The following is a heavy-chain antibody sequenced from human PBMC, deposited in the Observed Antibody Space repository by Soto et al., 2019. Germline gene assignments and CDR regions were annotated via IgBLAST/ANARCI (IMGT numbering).Heavy chain of an antibody. D-gene: IGHD3-10*01. Sequence: PSETRSLTCTVSGDSIIGFYWGWIRQPPGKGLEWIGYINHAESTYYSPSLQSRVTISLDSSKTQFSLILTSVTAADTAVYFCARFRRNYFDSWGQGTLVTVSS. CDR3: ARFRRNYFDS. CDR2: INHAEST. V-gene: IGHV4-59*01. CDR1: GDSIIGFY. J-gene: IGHJ4*02.